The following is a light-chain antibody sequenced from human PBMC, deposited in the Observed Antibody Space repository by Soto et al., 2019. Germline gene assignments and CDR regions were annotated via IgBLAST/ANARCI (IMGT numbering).Light chain of an antibody. CDR3: QSFGGSLSGWV. CDR2: SNN. Sequence: QSVLPQPPSASGTPGQRVTFSCSGSRSNIGTNTVNWYQHLPGTAPKLLIYSNNLRPSGVPDRFSGSNSGTSASLAISGLQSEDEADYYCQSFGGSLSGWVFGGGTKLTVL. V-gene: IGLV1-44*01. J-gene: IGLJ3*02. CDR1: RSNIGTNT.